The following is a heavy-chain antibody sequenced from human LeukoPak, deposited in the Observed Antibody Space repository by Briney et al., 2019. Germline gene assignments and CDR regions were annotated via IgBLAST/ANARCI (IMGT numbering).Heavy chain of an antibody. CDR3: ARFREEVGGLDY. V-gene: IGHV3-33*01. Sequence: GGSLRLTLPWSGCTSGGYGRHGVGQPPGRGVEGVVVVWYDGSNKYYADSVKGRFTISRDNSKNTLFLQMNSMRAEDTAVYYCARFREEVGGLDYWDQGTLVTVSS. CDR1: GCTSGGYG. CDR2: VWYDGSNK. D-gene: IGHD2-15*01. J-gene: IGHJ4*02.